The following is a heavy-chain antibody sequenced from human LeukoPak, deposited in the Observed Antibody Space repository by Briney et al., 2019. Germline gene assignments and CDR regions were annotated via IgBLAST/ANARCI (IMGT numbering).Heavy chain of an antibody. CDR2: TPYHGVSR. CDR1: GFIFGSYG. V-gene: IGHV3-30*02. CDR3: AKDRHGDYASDY. D-gene: IGHD4-17*01. Sequence: GGSLRLSCAASGFIFGSYGMHWVRQAPDKGLEWVAFTPYHGVSRYYAESVKGQFTISRDNSKNTLYLQMNSLKIEDTAVYHCAKDRHGDYASDYWGQGTLVIVSS. J-gene: IGHJ4*02.